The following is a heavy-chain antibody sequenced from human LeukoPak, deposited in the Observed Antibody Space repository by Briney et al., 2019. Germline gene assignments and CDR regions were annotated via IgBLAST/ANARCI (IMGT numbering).Heavy chain of an antibody. CDR3: AREPLVGATNFDY. CDR1: GYTFNSYG. Sequence: GASVKVSCKASGYTFNSYGFSWVRQAPGQGLEWVGWISNYNGDTNYAQNFQDRVTMTRDTSISTAYMELSRLRFDDTAVYYCAREPLVGATNFDYWGQGTLVTVSS. CDR2: ISNYNGDT. V-gene: IGHV1-18*01. D-gene: IGHD1-26*01. J-gene: IGHJ4*02.